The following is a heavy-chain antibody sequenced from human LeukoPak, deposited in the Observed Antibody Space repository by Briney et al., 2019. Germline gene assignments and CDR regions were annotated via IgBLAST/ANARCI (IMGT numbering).Heavy chain of an antibody. CDR1: GFTFISCA. V-gene: IGHV3-64*04. J-gene: IGHJ4*02. Sequence: PGGSLRLSCSASGFTFISCAMHWVRRAPGMGREYVSGINDHGDTTYNAGSVKGRFTISRDNSKKTLYLQLNSLRVEDTAIYYCAKGQELDDGVFDSWGQGTLVTVSS. D-gene: IGHD1-1*01. CDR2: INDHGDTT. CDR3: AKGQELDDGVFDS.